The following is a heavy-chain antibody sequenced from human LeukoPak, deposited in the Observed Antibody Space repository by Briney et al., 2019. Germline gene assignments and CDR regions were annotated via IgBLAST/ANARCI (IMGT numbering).Heavy chain of an antibody. J-gene: IGHJ4*02. V-gene: IGHV3-7*01. CDR3: ATKLRLGELSVMDY. D-gene: IGHD3-16*02. Sequence: SGGSLRLSCAASGFTFSSYWMSWVRQAPGKGLEWVANIKQDGSEKYYVDSVKGRFTISRDNAKNSLYLQMNSLRAEDTAVYYCATKLRLGELSVMDYWGQGTLVTVSS. CDR1: GFTFSSYW. CDR2: IKQDGSEK.